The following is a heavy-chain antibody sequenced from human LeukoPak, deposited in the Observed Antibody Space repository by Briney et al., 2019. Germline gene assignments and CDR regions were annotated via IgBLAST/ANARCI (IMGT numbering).Heavy chain of an antibody. CDR1: GYSFTTYW. CDR2: IYPGDSDT. V-gene: IGHV5-51*01. Sequence: GGSLKISCKDSGYSFTTYWIGWVRQMPGKGLEWMGIIYPGDSDTRYSPFFQGQVTISADKSISTAYLQWSSLKASDTAMYYCARQPPSSIAAAGPYFDYWGQGTLVTVSS. J-gene: IGHJ4*02. CDR3: ARQPPSSIAAAGPYFDY. D-gene: IGHD6-13*01.